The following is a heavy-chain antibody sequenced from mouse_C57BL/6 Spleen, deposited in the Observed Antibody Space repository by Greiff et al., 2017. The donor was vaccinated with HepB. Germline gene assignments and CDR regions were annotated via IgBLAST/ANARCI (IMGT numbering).Heavy chain of an antibody. J-gene: IGHJ3*01. V-gene: IGHV1-74*01. CDR2: IHPSDSDT. CDR1: GYTFTSYW. CDR3: AIYYDYDAWFAY. Sequence: QVHVKQSGAELVKPGASVKVSCKASGYTFTSYWMHWVKQRPGQGLEWIGRIHPSDSDTNYNQKFKGKATLTVDKSSSTAYMQLSSLTSEDSAVYYCAIYYDYDAWFAYWGQGTLVTVSA. D-gene: IGHD2-4*01.